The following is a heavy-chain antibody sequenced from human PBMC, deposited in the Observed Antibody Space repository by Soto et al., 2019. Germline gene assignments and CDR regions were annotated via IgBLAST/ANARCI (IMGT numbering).Heavy chain of an antibody. V-gene: IGHV3-30-3*01. J-gene: IGHJ5*02. CDR1: GFTFSSYA. D-gene: IGHD6-19*01. CDR2: ISYDGSNK. Sequence: QVQLVESGGGVVQPGRSLRLSCAASGFTFSSYAMHWVRQAPGKGLEWVAVISYDGSNKYNADSVKGRFTISRDNSKNTLYLQMNSLRAEDTAVYYCAREPVAGTNWFDPWGQGTLVTVSS. CDR3: AREPVAGTNWFDP.